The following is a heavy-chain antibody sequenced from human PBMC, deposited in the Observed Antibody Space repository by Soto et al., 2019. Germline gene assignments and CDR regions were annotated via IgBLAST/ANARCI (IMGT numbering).Heavy chain of an antibody. D-gene: IGHD5-12*01. J-gene: IGHJ4*02. V-gene: IGHV3-23*01. CDR1: GFTLSSYA. Sequence: GGSLRLSCAASGFTLSSYAMSWVRQAPGKGLEWVSAISGSGGSTYYADSVKGRFTISRDNSKNTLYLQMNSLRAEDTAVYYCATIYVDIVATIPDWGQGTLVTVSS. CDR2: ISGSGGST. CDR3: ATIYVDIVATIPD.